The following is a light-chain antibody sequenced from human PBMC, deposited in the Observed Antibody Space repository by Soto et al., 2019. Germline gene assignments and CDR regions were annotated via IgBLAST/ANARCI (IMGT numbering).Light chain of an antibody. CDR3: QQYGGGPWT. J-gene: IGKJ1*01. CDR1: QTISSW. Sequence: IQLTQSPSFLSASVGDRVTITCRASQTISSWLAWYQQKPGKAPKLLIYKASTLKSGVPSRFSGSGSGTDFTLTIRRLEPEDFAVFYCQQYGGGPWTFGQGTKVDIK. CDR2: KAS. V-gene: IGKV1-5*03.